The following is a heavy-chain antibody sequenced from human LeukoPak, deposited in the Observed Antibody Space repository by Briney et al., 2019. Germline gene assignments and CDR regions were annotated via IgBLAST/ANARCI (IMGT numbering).Heavy chain of an antibody. Sequence: ASVKVSCKSSGDTSSKYIISWIRQAPAQGLEWMGGINPFSGAVRYARNFEGRVTITADESTSTVYMEMSGLRSEDTAVYYCARGDTDTDMVLDYWGQGTLVTVSS. CDR2: INPFSGAV. V-gene: IGHV1-69*13. D-gene: IGHD5-18*01. J-gene: IGHJ4*02. CDR1: GDTSSKYI. CDR3: ARGDTDTDMVLDY.